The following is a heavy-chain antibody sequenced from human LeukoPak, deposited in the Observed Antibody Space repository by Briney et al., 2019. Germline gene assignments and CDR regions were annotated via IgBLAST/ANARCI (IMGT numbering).Heavy chain of an antibody. J-gene: IGHJ4*02. V-gene: IGHV1-24*01. CDR1: GISLSELS. CDR3: TTRSGDFWSGFVN. Sequence: GSVTVSCKVSGISLSELSIQWVRRAPGTGLECVEGFDPEEAKMVYAQNFQGRVTMTEDTSTQTAYMELSGLTSGDTAVYYCTTRSGDFWSGFVNWGQGTLVTVSS. CDR2: FDPEEAKM. D-gene: IGHD3-3*01.